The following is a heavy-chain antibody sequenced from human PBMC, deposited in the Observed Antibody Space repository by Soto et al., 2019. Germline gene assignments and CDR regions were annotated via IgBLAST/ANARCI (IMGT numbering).Heavy chain of an antibody. CDR3: ARRDSSSSGRGFDS. CDR1: GGSIGSYF. Sequence: PSETLSLTCTVSGGSIGSYFWSWFRQPAGKRLEWIGRFYTNGGTNYNPSLKSRVTMSVDTSNNQFSLKLSSVTAADTAMYYCARRDSSSSGRGFDSWGQGTLVTVSS. CDR2: FYTNGGT. D-gene: IGHD6-6*01. J-gene: IGHJ4*02. V-gene: IGHV4-4*07.